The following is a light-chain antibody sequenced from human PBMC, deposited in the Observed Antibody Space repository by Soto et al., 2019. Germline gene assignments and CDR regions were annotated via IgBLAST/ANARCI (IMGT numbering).Light chain of an antibody. Sequence: EIVLTQSPATLSLSPGERATLSCRASQSVSSQLAWYHHKAGQAPRLLIYDASNRATGIPDRFSGSGSGTDFTLTISSLEPDDFAVYKCAQRVWPWTVGQGTKVDIK. CDR2: DAS. CDR3: AQRVWPWT. V-gene: IGKV3-11*01. CDR1: QSVSSQ. J-gene: IGKJ1*01.